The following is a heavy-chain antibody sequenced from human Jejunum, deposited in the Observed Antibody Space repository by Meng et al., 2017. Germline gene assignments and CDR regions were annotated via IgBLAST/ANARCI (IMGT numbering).Heavy chain of an antibody. CDR1: GFSLSTSGVG. CDR2: IYWDDDK. CDR3: AHRLAYSTNYNVGWFDP. V-gene: IGHV2-5*02. D-gene: IGHD6-13*01. J-gene: IGHJ5*02. Sequence: SGPTLVKPTQTLTLTCTFSGFSLSTSGVGVGWIRQPPGKALECLALIYWDDDKRYNPSLKNRLTITKDTSKNQVVLTMTNMDPVDTATYYCAHRLAYSTNYNVGWFDPWGQGTLVTV.